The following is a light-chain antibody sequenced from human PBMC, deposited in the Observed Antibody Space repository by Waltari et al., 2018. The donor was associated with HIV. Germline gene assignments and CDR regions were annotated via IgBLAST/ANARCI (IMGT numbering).Light chain of an antibody. V-gene: IGKV3-20*01. Sequence: SSRASPRIRRSYHVWYPHRPGHAPRLLLYGASSRATVIPDRFSCSRSGTDFTLTISRLELEDFAVYFCQQYGSSPPYTFGQGTKLEIK. CDR2: GAS. CDR1: PRIRRSY. CDR3: QQYGSSPPYT. J-gene: IGKJ2*01.